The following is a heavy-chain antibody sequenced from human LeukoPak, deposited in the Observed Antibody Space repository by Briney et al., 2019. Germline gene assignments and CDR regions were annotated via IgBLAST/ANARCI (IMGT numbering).Heavy chain of an antibody. D-gene: IGHD3-22*01. CDR3: AKDRDYYDSSDYDSGFDY. CDR1: GFTFDDYA. V-gene: IGHV3-9*01. Sequence: PGGSLRLSCAASGFTFDDYAMHWVRQASGKGLEWVSGIGWKSGSIGYADSVKGRFTISRDNAKNSLYLQMNSLRAEDTALYYCAKDRDYYDSSDYDSGFDYWGQGTLVTVSS. J-gene: IGHJ4*02. CDR2: IGWKSGSI.